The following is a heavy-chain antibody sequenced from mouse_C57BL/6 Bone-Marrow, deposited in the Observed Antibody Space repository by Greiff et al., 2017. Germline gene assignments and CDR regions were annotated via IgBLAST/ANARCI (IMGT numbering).Heavy chain of an antibody. CDR3: ARGYGSSYWYFDV. J-gene: IGHJ1*03. CDR2: IYPRDGST. CDR1: GYTFTSYD. Sequence: SGPELVKPGASVQLSCKASGYTFTSYDINWVKQRPGQGLEWIGWIYPRDGSTKYNEKFKGKATLTVDTSSSTAYMELPSLTSEDSAVYFCARGYGSSYWYFDVWGTGTTVTVSS. V-gene: IGHV1-85*01. D-gene: IGHD1-1*01.